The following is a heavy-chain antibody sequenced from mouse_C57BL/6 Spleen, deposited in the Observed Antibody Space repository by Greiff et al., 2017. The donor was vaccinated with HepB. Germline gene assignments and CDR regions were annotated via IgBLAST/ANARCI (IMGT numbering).Heavy chain of an antibody. D-gene: IGHD2-4*01. CDR1: GYTFTDYY. V-gene: IGHV1-26*01. CDR3: ARSPMITTEYYFDY. J-gene: IGHJ2*01. CDR2: INPNNGGT. Sequence: EVQLQQSGPELVKPGASVKISCKASGYTFTDYYMNWVKQSHGKSLEWIGDINPNNGGTSYNQKFKGKATLTVDKSSSTAYMELRSLTSEDSAVYYCARSPMITTEYYFDYWGQGTTLTVSS.